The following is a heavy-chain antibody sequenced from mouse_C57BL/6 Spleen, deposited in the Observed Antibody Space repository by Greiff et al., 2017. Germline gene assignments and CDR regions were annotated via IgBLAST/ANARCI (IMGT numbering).Heavy chain of an antibody. D-gene: IGHD2-5*01. J-gene: IGHJ4*01. CDR1: GFSLTSYG. CDR3: ARRDSNYGAMDY. CDR2: IWSDGST. V-gene: IGHV2-6*03. Sequence: VKLQESGPCLVAPSQSLSITCTVSGFSLTSYGVHWVRQPPGKGLEWLVVIWSDGSTTYNSALKSRLSISKDNSKSQVFLKMNSLQTDDTAMYYCARRDSNYGAMDYWGQGTSVTVSS.